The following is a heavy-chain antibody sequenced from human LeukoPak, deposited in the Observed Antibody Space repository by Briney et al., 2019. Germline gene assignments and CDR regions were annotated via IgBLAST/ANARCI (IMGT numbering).Heavy chain of an antibody. CDR1: GYTFTGYY. V-gene: IGHV1-2*02. CDR2: INPNSGGT. D-gene: IGHD2-21*02. J-gene: IGHJ3*02. Sequence: ASVKVSCKASGYTFTGYYMHWVRQAPGQGLQWMGWINPNSGGTNYAQKFQGRVTMTRDTSISTAYLDLSRLRSDDTAVYYCARVSLAYCGGDCSDAFDIWGQGTMVTVSS. CDR3: ARVSLAYCGGDCSDAFDI.